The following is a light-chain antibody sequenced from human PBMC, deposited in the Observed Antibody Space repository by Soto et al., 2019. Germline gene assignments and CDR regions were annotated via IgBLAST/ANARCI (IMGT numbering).Light chain of an antibody. CDR2: DAS. Sequence: IQMPQSPSTLSASVGDRVTVTCLASQSVGTWLAWYQQKPGRAPNLLIYDASTLASAVPSRFSGSGSGTEFTLTISSLQSDDFATYYCQHYNSFSPWAFGQGTKVDIK. CDR1: QSVGTW. V-gene: IGKV1-5*01. CDR3: QHYNSFSPWA. J-gene: IGKJ1*01.